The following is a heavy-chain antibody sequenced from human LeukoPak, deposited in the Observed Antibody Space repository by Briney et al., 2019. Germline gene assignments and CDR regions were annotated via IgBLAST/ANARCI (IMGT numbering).Heavy chain of an antibody. Sequence: GGSLRLSCEASGFTFSSYGMHWVRQAPGKGLEWVAFIRYDGSNKYYADSVKGRFIISRGNSKNVLYLQMNSLRADDTAIYYCAKDGQTGEWELEHWGQGTLVTVSS. CDR2: IRYDGSNK. V-gene: IGHV3-30*02. D-gene: IGHD7-27*01. CDR3: AKDGQTGEWELEH. J-gene: IGHJ1*01. CDR1: GFTFSSYG.